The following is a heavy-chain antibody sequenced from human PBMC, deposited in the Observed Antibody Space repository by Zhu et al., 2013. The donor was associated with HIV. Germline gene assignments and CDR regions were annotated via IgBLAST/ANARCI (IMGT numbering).Heavy chain of an antibody. J-gene: IGHJ4*02. CDR2: INPTSGGT. CDR1: GCTFSGYY. Sequence: QVQLVQSGAEVKKPGASVKVSCKASGCTFSGYYIHWLRQAPGQGLEWMGWINPTSGGTNYAQEFQDRVTMTSYTSITTVYMEVGNLRSDDTAMYYCARGVSSTWFLDYWGQGTLVTVSS. V-gene: IGHV1-2*02. D-gene: IGHD6-13*01. CDR3: ARGVSSTWFLDY.